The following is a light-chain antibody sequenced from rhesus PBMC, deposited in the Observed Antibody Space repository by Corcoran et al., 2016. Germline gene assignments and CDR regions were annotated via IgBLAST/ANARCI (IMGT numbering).Light chain of an antibody. CDR3: PETSDFST. Sequence: EIVMTQSPATLSLSPGERATLSCRASQSVSTYLAWYQQKPGQAPRPLIYDAYSTAAGIPDRFPCSGSWTDFPLTISRLEPEDFAVYFCPETSDFSTFGQGTKVEIK. J-gene: IGKJ1*01. V-gene: IGKV3-31*02. CDR1: QSVSTY. CDR2: DAY.